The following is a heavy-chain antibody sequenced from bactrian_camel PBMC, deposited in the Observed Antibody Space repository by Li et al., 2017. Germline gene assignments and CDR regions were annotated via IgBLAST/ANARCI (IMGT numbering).Heavy chain of an antibody. Sequence: VQLVESGGGSVQPGGTLRLSCIASGFTFSAYDMIWVRQPPGKGIEWVPFINGGGGDTSYATSVKGRFTISRDNAKNTVYLQLNSLKTEDMAMYFCTTSYGGSGVWYEYKYWGQGTQVTVS. D-gene: IGHD6*01. J-gene: IGHJ4*01. CDR3: TTSYGGSGVWYEYKY. CDR2: INGGGGDT. V-gene: IGHV3S40*01. CDR1: GFTFSAYD.